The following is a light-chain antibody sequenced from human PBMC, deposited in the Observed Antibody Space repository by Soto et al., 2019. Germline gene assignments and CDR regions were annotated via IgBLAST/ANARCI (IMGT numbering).Light chain of an antibody. Sequence: QSVLTQPPSASGSPGQSVIIACTGTSSDVGGYNYVSWYQQHPGKAPKVIIYEVSKRPSGVPDRFSGSKSGSTASLTVSALQAEDEADYYCSSYAVTNILVFGTGTKGTAL. CDR2: EVS. CDR3: SSYAVTNILV. V-gene: IGLV2-8*01. CDR1: SSDVGGYNY. J-gene: IGLJ1*01.